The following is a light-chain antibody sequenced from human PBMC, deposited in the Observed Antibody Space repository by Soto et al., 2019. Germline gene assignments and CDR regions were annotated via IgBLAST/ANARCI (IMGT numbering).Light chain of an antibody. CDR1: SSNIGAGYD. Sequence: QSVLTQPPSVSGAPGQRVTISCTGSSSNIGAGYDVYWYQQLPGTAPKLLIYGNSNRPSGVPDRFSGSKSGTSASLAITGVQAEDEADYYCQAYDSSLSGWVFGGGTKLTV. CDR3: QAYDSSLSGWV. CDR2: GNS. V-gene: IGLV1-40*01. J-gene: IGLJ3*02.